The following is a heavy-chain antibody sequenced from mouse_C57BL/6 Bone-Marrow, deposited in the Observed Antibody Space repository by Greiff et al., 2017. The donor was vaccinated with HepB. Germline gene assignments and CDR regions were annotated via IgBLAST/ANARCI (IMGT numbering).Heavy chain of an antibody. CDR2: INPNYGTT. Sequence: QLQESGPELVKPGASVKISCKASGYSFTDYNMNWVKQSNGKSLEWIGVINPNYGTTSYNQKFKGKATLTVDQSSSTAYMQLNSLTSEDSAVYYCAIITTGGLYWYFDVWGTGTTVTVSS. V-gene: IGHV1-39*01. D-gene: IGHD1-1*01. CDR3: AIITTGGLYWYFDV. CDR1: GYSFTDYN. J-gene: IGHJ1*03.